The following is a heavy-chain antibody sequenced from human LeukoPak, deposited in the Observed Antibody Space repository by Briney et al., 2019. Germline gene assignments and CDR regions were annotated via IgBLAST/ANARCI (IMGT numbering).Heavy chain of an antibody. Sequence: QSGGSLRLSCAASGFTFSSYEMNWVRQAPGKGQEWVSFISSSGSTIYYADSVKGRFTISRDNAKNSLYLQMNSLRAEDTAVYYCARGGTTGGFDYWGQGTLVTVSS. CDR2: ISSSGSTI. J-gene: IGHJ4*02. D-gene: IGHD4-17*01. CDR1: GFTFSSYE. V-gene: IGHV3-48*03. CDR3: ARGGTTGGFDY.